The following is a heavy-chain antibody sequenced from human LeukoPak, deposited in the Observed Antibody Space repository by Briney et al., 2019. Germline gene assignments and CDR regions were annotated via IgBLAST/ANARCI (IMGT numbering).Heavy chain of an antibody. CDR3: AKSGHEVVVIPSYDY. J-gene: IGHJ4*02. CDR1: GFTFSSFA. D-gene: IGHD3-22*01. CDR2: ISSGGGST. Sequence: GGSLRLSCAASGFTFSSFAMSWVRQAPGKGLEWVSTISSGGGSTYYADSVKDRFTISRDNSKNTLFLQMNSLRAEDTAVYYCAKSGHEVVVIPSYDYWGQGTLVTVSS. V-gene: IGHV3-23*01.